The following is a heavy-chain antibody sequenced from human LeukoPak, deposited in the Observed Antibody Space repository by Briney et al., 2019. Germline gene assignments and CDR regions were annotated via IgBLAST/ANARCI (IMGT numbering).Heavy chain of an antibody. D-gene: IGHD2-15*01. CDR3: ARSRGGGGISFDY. Sequence: ASVKVSCKASGYTFTDYDINWVRQATGQGPEWLGWMNPNSGNTGYVRKFQGRVTMTRDTYIRTAYMELSSLRSGDTAVYYCARSRGGGGISFDYWGQGTLVTVSS. CDR1: GYTFTDYD. J-gene: IGHJ4*02. V-gene: IGHV1-8*01. CDR2: MNPNSGNT.